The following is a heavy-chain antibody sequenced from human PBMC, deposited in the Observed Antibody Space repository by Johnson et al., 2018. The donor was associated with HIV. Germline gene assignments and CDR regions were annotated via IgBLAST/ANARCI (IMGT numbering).Heavy chain of an antibody. D-gene: IGHD5-18*01. CDR2: IRYDGNNK. Sequence: QVQLVESGGGVVQPGGSLRISCAASGVTFSSYGMHWVRQAPGKGLEGVAFIRYDGNNKYYADSVKGRFTISRDNSKNTLFLQMNSLRAEDTAVYFCARAYSYGYGDTDALDMWGQGTMVTVSS. CDR3: ARAYSYGYGDTDALDM. CDR1: GVTFSSYG. V-gene: IGHV3-30*02. J-gene: IGHJ3*02.